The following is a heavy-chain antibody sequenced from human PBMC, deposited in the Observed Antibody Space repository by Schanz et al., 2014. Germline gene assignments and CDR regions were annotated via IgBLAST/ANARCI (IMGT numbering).Heavy chain of an antibody. CDR3: VRDTDYHFDY. Sequence: VQLLESGGGLVQPGGSLKLSCSASGFTFRNYALSWVRQAPGKGLAWVSAISGSGGSTYYADPVKGRFTISRDSAKNSLYLQMNSLRAEDTAVYYCVRDTDYHFDYWGQGTLVTVSS. CDR2: ISGSGGST. J-gene: IGHJ4*02. V-gene: IGHV3-23*01. CDR1: GFTFRNYA. D-gene: IGHD4-17*01.